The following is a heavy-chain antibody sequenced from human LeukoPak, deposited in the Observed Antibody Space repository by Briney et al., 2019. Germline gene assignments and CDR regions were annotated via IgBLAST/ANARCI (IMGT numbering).Heavy chain of an antibody. CDR3: ARGLGIAVAGTVTSSGFDY. J-gene: IGHJ4*02. V-gene: IGHV4-59*01. Sequence: SETLSLTCTVSGGSISSYYWSWIRQPPGKGLEWIGYIYYSGSTNYNPSLKSRVTISVDTSKNQFSLKLSSVTAADTAVYYCARGLGIAVAGTVTSSGFDYWGQGTLVTVSS. CDR2: IYYSGST. D-gene: IGHD6-19*01. CDR1: GGSISSYY.